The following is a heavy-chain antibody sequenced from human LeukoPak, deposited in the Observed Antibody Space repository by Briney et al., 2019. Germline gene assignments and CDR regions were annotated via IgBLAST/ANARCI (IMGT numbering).Heavy chain of an antibody. V-gene: IGHV4-59*01. CDR1: GGSLSSYY. CDR3: ARVPGNCSGGGCYPNWFDP. Sequence: PSETLSLTCSVSGGSLSSYYWSWIRQPPGKGLEWIGYIYYRGSTNYNPSLKSRVTISVDTSKIQFSLKLTPVTAADTAVYYCARVPGNCSGGGCYPNWFDPWGQGTLVTVSS. J-gene: IGHJ5*02. CDR2: IYYRGST. D-gene: IGHD2-15*01.